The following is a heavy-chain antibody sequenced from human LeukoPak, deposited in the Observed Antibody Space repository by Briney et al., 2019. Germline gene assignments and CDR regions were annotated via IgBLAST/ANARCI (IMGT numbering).Heavy chain of an antibody. V-gene: IGHV3-74*01. CDR2: ISRDGSGS. D-gene: IGHD2-15*01. CDR1: GFTFSSYS. Sequence: PGGSLRLSCAASGFTFSSYSMHWVRQAPGKGLVWVSHISRDGSGSSYADSVKGRFTISRDNARSTLSLQMDSLRAEDTPVYYCARRYCGGGSCHFDYWGQGTLVTVSS. CDR3: ARRYCGGGSCHFDY. J-gene: IGHJ4*02.